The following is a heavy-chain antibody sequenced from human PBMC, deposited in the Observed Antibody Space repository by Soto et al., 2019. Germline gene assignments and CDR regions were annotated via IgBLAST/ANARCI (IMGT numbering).Heavy chain of an antibody. CDR2: ISGSSDTI. V-gene: IGHV3-48*02. CDR1: GFTLSSYN. Sequence: EVQLVESGGGLVQPGGSLRLSCAASGFTLSSYNMNWVRQAPGKGLEWVSYISGSSDTIYYADSVKGRFTISRDNAKNSLYLQMDSLRDEDTAVYYCARDHGGSTWFVGIYYYFGVDVWGQGTMVTVSS. J-gene: IGHJ6*02. CDR3: ARDHGGSTWFVGIYYYFGVDV. D-gene: IGHD6-13*01.